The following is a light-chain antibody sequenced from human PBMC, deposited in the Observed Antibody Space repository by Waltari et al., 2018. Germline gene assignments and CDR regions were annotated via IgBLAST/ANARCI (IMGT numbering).Light chain of an antibody. V-gene: IGKV5-2*01. CDR3: LEHDNFPTHT. CDR1: QDIDDE. Sequence: ETTLTQSPAFMSATPRDKVNISCRASQDIDDEMNWYQQKPGEGATFIIQEATTLVPGIPPRFSGSGYGTDFTPTINNIQSEDVASYFCLEHDNFPTHTFGQGTKLEIK. CDR2: EAT. J-gene: IGKJ2*01.